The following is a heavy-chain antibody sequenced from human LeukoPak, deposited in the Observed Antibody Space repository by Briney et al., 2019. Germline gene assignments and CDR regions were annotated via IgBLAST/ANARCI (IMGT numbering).Heavy chain of an antibody. V-gene: IGHV3-74*01. CDR2: INSDGSST. J-gene: IGHJ4*02. CDR3: ARGPWGYYDSSGYDGLDY. Sequence: GGSLRLSRAASGFTFSSYWMHWVRQAPGKGLVWVSRINSDGSSTSYADSVKGRFTISRDNAKNTLYLQMNSLRAEDTAVYYCARGPWGYYDSSGYDGLDYWGQGTLVTVSS. CDR1: GFTFSSYW. D-gene: IGHD3-22*01.